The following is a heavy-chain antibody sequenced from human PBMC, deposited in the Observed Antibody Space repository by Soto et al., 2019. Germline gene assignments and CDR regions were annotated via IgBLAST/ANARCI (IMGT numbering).Heavy chain of an antibody. J-gene: IGHJ4*02. CDR2: ISVSDAFI. CDR1: GFNVGAFA. D-gene: IGHD1-20*01. CDR3: TRETVAGITGLDY. V-gene: IGHV3-23*01. Sequence: GGSLRLSCAASGFNVGAFAVNWVRQAPGNGLEWVSGISVSDAFIYYADSVRGRFSISRDASENILYLQMNSLRVDDTALYYCTRETVAGITGLDYWGPGTLVTVS.